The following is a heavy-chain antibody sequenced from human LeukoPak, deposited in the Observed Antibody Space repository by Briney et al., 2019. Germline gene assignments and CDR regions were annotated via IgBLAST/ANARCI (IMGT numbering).Heavy chain of an antibody. Sequence: GGSLRLSCAASGFTFSSYSMNWVRQAPGKGLEWVSSTSSSSSYIYYADSVKGRFTISRDNAKNSLYLQMNSLRAEDTAVYYCARDSVVAATYYYYYYMDVWGKGTTVTVSS. V-gene: IGHV3-21*01. CDR3: ARDSVVAATYYYYYYMDV. D-gene: IGHD2-15*01. CDR2: TSSSSSYI. J-gene: IGHJ6*03. CDR1: GFTFSSYS.